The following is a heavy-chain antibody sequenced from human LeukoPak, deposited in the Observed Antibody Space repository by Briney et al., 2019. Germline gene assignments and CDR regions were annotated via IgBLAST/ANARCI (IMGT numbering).Heavy chain of an antibody. V-gene: IGHV3-21*04. CDR1: GFSFSSYR. Sequence: GGSLRLSCAASGFSFSSYRMNWVGQAPGKGLEWFSSVSNSGDYIHYADSVKGRFTISRDNSKNSLYLQMNSLRAEDTAVYYCARGSMIAAAGIDYWGQGTLVTVSS. CDR3: ARGSMIAAAGIDY. J-gene: IGHJ4*02. D-gene: IGHD6-13*01. CDR2: VSNSGDYI.